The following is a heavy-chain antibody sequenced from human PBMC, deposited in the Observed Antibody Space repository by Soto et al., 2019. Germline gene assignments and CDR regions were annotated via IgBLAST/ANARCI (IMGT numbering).Heavy chain of an antibody. V-gene: IGHV3-11*06. CDR3: ARGGGGGLFDP. D-gene: IGHD2-21*01. CDR2: ISPRSTFR. J-gene: IGHJ5*02. CDR1: GFSISDSY. Sequence: PVGSLRLSCATSGFSISDSYMSWIRQAPGKGLEWISYISPRSTFRDYADSLKGRFTISRDSVKNSVYLQMNNLTADDTGVYYCARGGGGGLFDPWGQGSLVTVSS.